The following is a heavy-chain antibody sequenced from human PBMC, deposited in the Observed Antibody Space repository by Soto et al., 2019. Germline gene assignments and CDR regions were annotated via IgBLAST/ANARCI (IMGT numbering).Heavy chain of an antibody. CDR3: ARVLLWFGEYKTALDY. D-gene: IGHD3-10*01. Sequence: ASVKVSCKASAYTFTSYGISWVRQSPGQGLEWMGWISAYNGNTNYAQKLQGRVTMTTDTSTSTAYMELRSLRSDDTAVYYCARVLLWFGEYKTALDYWGQGTLVTVSS. V-gene: IGHV1-18*01. CDR1: AYTFTSYG. J-gene: IGHJ4*02. CDR2: ISAYNGNT.